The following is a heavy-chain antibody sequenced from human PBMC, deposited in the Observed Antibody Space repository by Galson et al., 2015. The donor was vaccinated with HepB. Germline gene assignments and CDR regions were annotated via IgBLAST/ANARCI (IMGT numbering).Heavy chain of an antibody. D-gene: IGHD3-10*01. CDR1: GFTFSSYG. CDR2: IRYDGSNK. Sequence: SLRLSCAASGFTFSSYGMHWVRQAPGKGLEWVAFIRYDGSNKYYADSVKGRFTISRDNSKNTLYLQMNSLRAEDTAVYYCAKGAGTGGPIYGSGSAYFDYWGQGTLVTVSS. V-gene: IGHV3-30*02. CDR3: AKGAGTGGPIYGSGSAYFDY. J-gene: IGHJ4*02.